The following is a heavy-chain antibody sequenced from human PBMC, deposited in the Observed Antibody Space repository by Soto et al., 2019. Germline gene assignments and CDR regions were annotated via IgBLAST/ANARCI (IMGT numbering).Heavy chain of an antibody. J-gene: IGHJ4*02. Sequence: PSETLSLTCTVSGGSISSSSYYWGWIRQPPGKGLEWIGSIYYSGSTYYNPSLKSRVTISVDTSKNQFSLKLSSVTAADTAVYYCSGGVTIFGVVIKYYFDYWGQGTLVTVPS. CDR3: SGGVTIFGVVIKYYFDY. V-gene: IGHV4-39*01. CDR1: GGSISSSSYY. D-gene: IGHD3-3*01. CDR2: IYYSGST.